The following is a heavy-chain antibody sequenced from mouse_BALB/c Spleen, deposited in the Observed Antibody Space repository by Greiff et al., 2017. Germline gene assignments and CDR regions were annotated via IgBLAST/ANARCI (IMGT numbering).Heavy chain of an antibody. D-gene: IGHD2-4*01. V-gene: IGHV1-80*01. Sequence: VQLQQSGAELVRPGSSVKISCKASGYAFSSYWMNWVKQRPGQGLEWIGQIYPGDGDTNYNGKFKGKATLTADKSSSTAYMQLSSLTSEDSAVYFCARRDYYYDDDRRYFDVWGAGTTVTVS. CDR1: GYAFSSYW. CDR3: ARRDYYYDDDRRYFDV. CDR2: IYPGDGDT. J-gene: IGHJ1*01.